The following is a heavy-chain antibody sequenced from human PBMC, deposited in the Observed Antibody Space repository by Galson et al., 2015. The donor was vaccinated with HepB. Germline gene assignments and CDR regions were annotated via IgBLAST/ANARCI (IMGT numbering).Heavy chain of an antibody. CDR2: INAGNGNT. CDR1: GYTFTSYA. Sequence: SVKVSCKASGYTFTSYAMHWVRQAPGQRLEWMGWINAGNGNTKYSQKFQGRVTITRDTSASTAYMELSSLRSEDTAVYYCARDSGSYAGPFDYWGQGTLVTVAS. V-gene: IGHV1-3*01. D-gene: IGHD1-26*01. CDR3: ARDSGSYAGPFDY. J-gene: IGHJ4*02.